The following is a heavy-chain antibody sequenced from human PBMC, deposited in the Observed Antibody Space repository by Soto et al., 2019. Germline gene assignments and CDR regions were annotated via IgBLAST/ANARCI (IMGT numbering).Heavy chain of an antibody. D-gene: IGHD3-3*01. CDR1: GFTFSSYW. CDR3: ARDDYDFWSGYYYYYYGMDV. CDR2: IKQDGSEK. Sequence: GGSLRLSCAASGFTFSSYWMSWVRQAPGKGLEWVANIKQDGSEKYYVDSVKGRFTISRDNAKNSLYLQMNSLRAEDTAVYYCARDDYDFWSGYYYYYYGMDVWGQGTTVTVSS. J-gene: IGHJ6*02. V-gene: IGHV3-7*01.